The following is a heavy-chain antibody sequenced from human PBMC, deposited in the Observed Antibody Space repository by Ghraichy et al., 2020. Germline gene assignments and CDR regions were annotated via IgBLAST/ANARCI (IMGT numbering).Heavy chain of an antibody. Sequence: GGSLRLSCAASGFTFSSYEMNWVRQAPGKGLEWVSYISSSGSTIYYADSVKGRFTISRDNAKNSLYLQMNSLRAEDTAVYYCARDRGYFDWQDYYYMDVWGKGTTVTVSS. CDR2: ISSSGSTI. CDR1: GFTFSSYE. CDR3: ARDRGYFDWQDYYYMDV. V-gene: IGHV3-48*03. J-gene: IGHJ6*03. D-gene: IGHD3-9*01.